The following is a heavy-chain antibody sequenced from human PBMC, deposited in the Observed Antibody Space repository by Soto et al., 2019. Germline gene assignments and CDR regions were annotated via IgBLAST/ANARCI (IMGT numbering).Heavy chain of an antibody. CDR1: GYTFTSYD. J-gene: IGHJ5*02. CDR3: ARVGYDFWSGYDWFDP. D-gene: IGHD3-3*01. V-gene: IGHV1-8*01. CDR2: MNPNSGNT. Sequence: ASVKVSCKASGYTFTSYDINWVRQATGQGLEWMGWMNPNSGNTGYAQKFQGRVTMTRNTSISTAYMELSSLRSEDTAVYYCARVGYDFWSGYDWFDPWGQRTLVTVSS.